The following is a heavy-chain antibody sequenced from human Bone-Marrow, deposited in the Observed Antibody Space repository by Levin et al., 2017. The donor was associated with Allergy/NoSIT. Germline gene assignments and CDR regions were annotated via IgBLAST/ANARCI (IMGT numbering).Heavy chain of an antibody. V-gene: IGHV3-64*01. CDR3: ARMSTGATQGAFDI. J-gene: IGHJ3*02. CDR2: ISGDGGST. Sequence: GESLKISCAASGFSLRSYAVHWVRQAPGKGLEYVSGISGDGGSTSYASSARGRFTVSRDNSKNTQYLQMGSLRVEDMAVYYCARMSTGATQGAFDIWGQGTRVIVSS. D-gene: IGHD1-1*01. CDR1: GFSLRSYA.